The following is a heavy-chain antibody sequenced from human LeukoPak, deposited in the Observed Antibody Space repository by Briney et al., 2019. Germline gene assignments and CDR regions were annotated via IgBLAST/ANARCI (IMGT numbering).Heavy chain of an antibody. CDR3: ARFPPAANYYYYGMDV. D-gene: IGHD2-2*01. CDR2: IYYSGST. Sequence: SETLSLTCTVSGGSISSYYWSWIRQPPGKGLEWIGYIYYSGSTNYNPSLKSRVTISVDTSKNQFSLKLSSVTAADTAVYYCARFPPAANYYYYGMDVWGQGATVTVSS. J-gene: IGHJ6*02. V-gene: IGHV4-59*01. CDR1: GGSISSYY.